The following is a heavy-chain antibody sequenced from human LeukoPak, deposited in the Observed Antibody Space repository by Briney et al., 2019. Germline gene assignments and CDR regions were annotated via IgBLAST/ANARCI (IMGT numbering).Heavy chain of an antibody. CDR1: GFTFTTSW. CDR3: ARAYYRVYDF. CDR2: IKHDGSEK. D-gene: IGHD3-22*01. J-gene: IGHJ4*02. Sequence: GGSLRLSCAASGFTFTTSWMTWVRQAPGKGLEWVASIKHDGSEKYYVDSVKGRFTISRDNANNSLSLQMDSLRADDTAVYYCARAYYRVYDFWGQGTLVTVSS. V-gene: IGHV3-7*01.